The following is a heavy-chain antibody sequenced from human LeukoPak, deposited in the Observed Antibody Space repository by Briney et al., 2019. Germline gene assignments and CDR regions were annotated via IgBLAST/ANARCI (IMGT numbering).Heavy chain of an antibody. D-gene: IGHD6-19*01. CDR1: GFTFSSYA. CDR2: ISGSGGST. Sequence: GGSLRLSCAASGFTFSSYAMSWVRQAPGKGLEWVSAISGSGGSTYYADSVKGRFTISRDNSKNTLYLQMNSLRAEDTAVYYCAEDRVIAGAGLDYWGQGTLVTVSS. V-gene: IGHV3-23*01. CDR3: AEDRVIAGAGLDY. J-gene: IGHJ4*02.